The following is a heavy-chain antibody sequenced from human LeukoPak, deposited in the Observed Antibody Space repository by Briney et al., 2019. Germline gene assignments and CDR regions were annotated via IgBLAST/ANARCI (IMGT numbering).Heavy chain of an antibody. CDR2: IWYDGSNK. CDR3: ARDRLYYGSIVATYAFDI. CDR1: GFSFRNYA. V-gene: IGHV3-33*08. J-gene: IGHJ3*02. Sequence: GRSLRLSCTNSGFSFRNYAMHWVRQAPGKGLEWVAVIWYDGSNKYYADSVKGRFTISRDNSKNTLYLQMNSLRAEDTAVYYCARDRLYYGSIVATYAFDIWGQGTMVTVSS. D-gene: IGHD5-12*01.